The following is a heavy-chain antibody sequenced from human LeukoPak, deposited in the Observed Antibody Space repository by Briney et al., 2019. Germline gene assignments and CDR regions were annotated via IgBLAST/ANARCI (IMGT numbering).Heavy chain of an antibody. J-gene: IGHJ4*02. CDR3: SIAVAGTPMGY. CDR1: GFTFSSYA. D-gene: IGHD6-19*01. V-gene: IGHV3-23*01. CDR2: ISGSGGST. Sequence: GRSLRLSCAASGFTFSSYAMSWVRQAPGKGLEWVSAISGSGGSTYYADSVKGRFTISRDNSKNTLYLQMNSLRAEDTAVYYCSIAVAGTPMGYWGQGTLVTVSS.